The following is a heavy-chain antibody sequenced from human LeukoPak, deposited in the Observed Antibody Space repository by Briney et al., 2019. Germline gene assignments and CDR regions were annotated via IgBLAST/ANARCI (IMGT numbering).Heavy chain of an antibody. CDR2: IDQVGSEK. D-gene: IGHD3-10*01. V-gene: IGHV3-7*03. J-gene: IGHJ6*03. CDR1: GFTFSNYW. Sequence: GGSLRLSCAGSGFTFSNYWMNWVRQAPGKGLEWVANIDQVGSEKHFGDAVKGRFTVSRDNSKNTLYLQLNTVRAEDTALYYCARGGTNYYYMDVWGNGTTVTVSS. CDR3: ARGGTNYYYMDV.